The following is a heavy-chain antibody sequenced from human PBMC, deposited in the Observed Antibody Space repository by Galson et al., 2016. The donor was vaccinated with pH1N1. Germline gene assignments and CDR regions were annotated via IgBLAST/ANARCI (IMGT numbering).Heavy chain of an antibody. Sequence: TLSLTCTVSGASISSGYNYWNWIRQHPGKGLEWIGYIYNSGSTYYHPALKSRLTISVDTPKNHISLHLGTGTAADTAVNYCARGRLHECWFDPWGQGTLVTVSS. V-gene: IGHV4-31*03. D-gene: IGHD4-11*01. J-gene: IGHJ5*02. CDR3: ARGRLHECWFDP. CDR1: GASISSGYNY. CDR2: IYNSGST.